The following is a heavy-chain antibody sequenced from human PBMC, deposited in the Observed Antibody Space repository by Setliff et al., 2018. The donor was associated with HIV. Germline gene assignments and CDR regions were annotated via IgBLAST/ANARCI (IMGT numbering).Heavy chain of an antibody. V-gene: IGHV3-53*05. CDR3: ARDTFGADDT. J-gene: IGHJ4*02. CDR2: IYAAGST. Sequence: GGSLRLSCAASGFSVSSNYMSWVRQAPGKGLEWVSVIYAAGSTYYADSVKGRFTISRDNSKNTLYLQMNSLRAEDTAVYYCARDTFGADDTWGQGTLVTVSS. CDR1: GFSVSSNY. D-gene: IGHD3-3*01.